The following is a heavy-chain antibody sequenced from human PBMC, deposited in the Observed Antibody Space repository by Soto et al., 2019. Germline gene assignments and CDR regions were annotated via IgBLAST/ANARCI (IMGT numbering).Heavy chain of an antibody. CDR2: IYHSGST. CDR3: ARGGEDSGYDWSPSFDY. D-gene: IGHD5-12*01. CDR1: SGSISSSNW. J-gene: IGHJ4*02. Sequence: QVQLQESGPGLVKPSGTLSLTCAVSSGSISSSNWWSWVRQPPGKGLEWIGEIYHSGSTNYNPSLKSRVTISVEKSKNQFSLKLGSVTAADTAVYYCARGGEDSGYDWSPSFDYWGQGTLVTVSS. V-gene: IGHV4-4*02.